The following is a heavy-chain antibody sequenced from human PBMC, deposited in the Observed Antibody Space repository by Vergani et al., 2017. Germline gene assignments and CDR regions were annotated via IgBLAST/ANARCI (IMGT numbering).Heavy chain of an antibody. CDR1: GFTFSSYS. V-gene: IGHV3-48*04. J-gene: IGHJ5*02. D-gene: IGHD2-2*01. CDR3: AGRYCSSTSCYALGFDP. CDR2: ISSSSSTI. Sequence: EDQLVESGGGLVQPGGSLRPSCAASGFTFSSYSMNWVRQAPGKGLEWVSYISSSSSTIYYADSVKGRFTISRDNAKNSLYLQMNRLRAEDTALYYCAGRYCSSTSCYALGFDPWGQGTLVTVSS.